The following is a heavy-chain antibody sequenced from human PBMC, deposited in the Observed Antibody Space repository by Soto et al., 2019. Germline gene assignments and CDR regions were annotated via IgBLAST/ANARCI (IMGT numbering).Heavy chain of an antibody. CDR1: GFTFSSYA. J-gene: IGHJ4*02. V-gene: IGHV3-23*01. D-gene: IGHD3-22*01. CDR2: ISGGGGST. Sequence: EVQLLESGGGLVQPGGSLRLSCAASGFTFSSYAMSWVRQAPGKGLEWVSGISGGGGSTYLADSVKGRFTISRDNSKNTLYLQMNSLRAEDTAVYFCAKGSVVTYLGYWGQGTLVTVSS. CDR3: AKGSVVTYLGY.